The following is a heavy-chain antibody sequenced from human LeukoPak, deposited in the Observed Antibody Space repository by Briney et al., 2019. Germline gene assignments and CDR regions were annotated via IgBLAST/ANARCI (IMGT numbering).Heavy chain of an antibody. CDR2: THYSGAT. Sequence: SETLSLTCTVSNGFISNYYWSWIRQPPGKGLEYVGYTHYSGATNYNPSLKSRVTISLDTSGNQFSLKLSSVTAADTAVYYCASGYCGGACQLGGVDMWGQGTMVTVSS. CDR1: NGFISNYY. V-gene: IGHV4-59*12. D-gene: IGHD2-21*02. CDR3: ASGYCGGACQLGGVDM. J-gene: IGHJ3*02.